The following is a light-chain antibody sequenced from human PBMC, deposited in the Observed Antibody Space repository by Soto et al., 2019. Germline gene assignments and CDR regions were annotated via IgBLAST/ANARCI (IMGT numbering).Light chain of an antibody. J-gene: IGKJ2*01. CDR2: AAS. CDR3: QQSYSTPYT. CDR1: QSMRNN. V-gene: IGKV1-39*01. Sequence: DIQLTQSPSSLATSVGDIVTITCRASQSMRNNLNWYQQKPRGAPKLLISAASSLQGGVPLRFSGSGSGTDFSLTISSLQPEDFATYSCQQSYSTPYTFRQGTSLEIK.